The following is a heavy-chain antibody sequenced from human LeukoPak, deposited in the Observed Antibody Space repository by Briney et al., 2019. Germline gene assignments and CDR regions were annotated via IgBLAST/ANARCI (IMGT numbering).Heavy chain of an antibody. J-gene: IGHJ4*02. D-gene: IGHD5-24*01. Sequence: GGSLRLSCAASGFTFSSYWMHWVRQAPGKGLEWVVNIKQDGSGKYYVDSVKGRFTISRDNARISLYLQMNSLRAEDTAVYYCARQFAMNFDYWGQGTLVTVSS. CDR2: IKQDGSGK. V-gene: IGHV3-7*01. CDR3: ARQFAMNFDY. CDR1: GFTFSSYW.